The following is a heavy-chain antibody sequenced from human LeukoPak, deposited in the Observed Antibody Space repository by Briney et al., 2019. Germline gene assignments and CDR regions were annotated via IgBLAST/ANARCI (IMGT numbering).Heavy chain of an antibody. CDR1: GYTFTSYG. CDR2: ISAYNGNT. V-gene: IGHV1-18*01. J-gene: IGHJ4*02. D-gene: IGHD4-17*01. CDR3: ARALPHNEYGDYGLAY. Sequence: ASVKVSCKASGYTFTSYGISWVRQAPGQGLEWMGWISAYNGNTNYAQKLQGRVTMTTDTSTSTAYMELRSLRSDDTAVYYCARALPHNEYGDYGLAYWGQGTLVTVSS.